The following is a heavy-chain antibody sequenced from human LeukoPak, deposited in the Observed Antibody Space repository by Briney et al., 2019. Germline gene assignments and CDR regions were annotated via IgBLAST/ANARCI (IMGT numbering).Heavy chain of an antibody. D-gene: IGHD3-9*01. V-gene: IGHV3-21*01. Sequence: GGSLRLSCAASGFTFNTFNMNWVRQAPGKGLEWVSSITSGGDYIYYADSVKGRFTISRDNAKNSLYLQMNSLRAEDTTVYYCARGGYYDILILFDYWGQGTLVTVSS. CDR3: ARGGYYDILILFDY. CDR2: ITSGGDYI. CDR1: GFTFNTFN. J-gene: IGHJ4*02.